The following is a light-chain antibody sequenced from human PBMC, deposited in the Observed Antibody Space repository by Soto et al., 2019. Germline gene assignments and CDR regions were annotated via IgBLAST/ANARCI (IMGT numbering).Light chain of an antibody. CDR2: DAS. CDR1: QSVGSS. J-gene: IGKJ4*01. CDR3: LQRSNWPLT. Sequence: EIVLTQSPATLSLSPGERATLSCRASQSVGSSLVWYQQKPGQAPRLLIYDASNRATGIPARFSGSGSGTDFTLTISSLEPEDFAVYYCLQRSNWPLTFGGGTKVEI. V-gene: IGKV3-11*01.